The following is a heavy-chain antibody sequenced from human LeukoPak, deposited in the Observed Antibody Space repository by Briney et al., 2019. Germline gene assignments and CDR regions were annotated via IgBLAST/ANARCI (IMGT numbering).Heavy chain of an antibody. V-gene: IGHV4-4*02. Sequence: PSETLSLTCGVSGGSISSTNWWTWVRQPPGKGLEWIGEVHLDGRTNYNPSLESRLTMSVDLSENHISLKLTSVTAADTAVYYCARTRSQGIAAQYFDYWGQGTLVTVSS. CDR1: GGSISSTNW. CDR3: ARTRSQGIAAQYFDY. D-gene: IGHD6-13*01. J-gene: IGHJ4*02. CDR2: VHLDGRT.